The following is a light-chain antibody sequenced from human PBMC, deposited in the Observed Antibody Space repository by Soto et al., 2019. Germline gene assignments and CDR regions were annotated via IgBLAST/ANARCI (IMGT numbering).Light chain of an antibody. CDR3: LQNYNYPWT. Sequence: AIQMTQSPSSLSASVGDRVTITCRASQGIRNDLGWYQQKPGKAPKLLIYGASGLQSGAPSRFSGSGSGTDFTLTISSLQPEDFATYYCLQNYNYPWTFGQGTKVEIK. CDR1: QGIRND. J-gene: IGKJ1*01. V-gene: IGKV1-6*01. CDR2: GAS.